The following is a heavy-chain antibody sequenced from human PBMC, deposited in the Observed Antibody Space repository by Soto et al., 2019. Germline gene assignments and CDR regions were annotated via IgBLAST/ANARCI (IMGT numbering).Heavy chain of an antibody. V-gene: IGHV3-7*03. CDR2: IKQDGSEK. J-gene: IGHJ6*02. Sequence: EVQLVESGGGLVQPRGSLRLSCAASGFTFSSYWMSWVRQAPGKGLEWVANIKQDGSEKYYVDSVKGRFTISRDNAKNSLYLQMNSLRAEDTAVYYCARVLGGDYYYYGMDVWGQGTTVTVSS. CDR1: GFTFSSYW. D-gene: IGHD3-16*01. CDR3: ARVLGGDYYYYGMDV.